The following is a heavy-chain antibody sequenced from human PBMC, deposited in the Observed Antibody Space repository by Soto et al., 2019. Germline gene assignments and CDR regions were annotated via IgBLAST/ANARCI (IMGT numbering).Heavy chain of an antibody. D-gene: IGHD1-26*01. CDR1: GYTFTSYY. CDR2: INPSGGTT. Sequence: ASVKVSCKASGYTFTSYYMHWVRQAPGRGLEWMGIINPSGGTTRYADSVKGRFTISRDNSKNTLYLQMNSLRAEDTAVFYCAGVQGATDYWGQGTLVTVSS. V-gene: IGHV1-46*04. J-gene: IGHJ4*02. CDR3: AGVQGATDY.